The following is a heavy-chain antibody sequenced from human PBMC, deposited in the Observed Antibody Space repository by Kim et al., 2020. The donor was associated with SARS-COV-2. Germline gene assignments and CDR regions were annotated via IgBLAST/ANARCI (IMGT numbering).Heavy chain of an antibody. D-gene: IGHD3-22*01. CDR2: LYYGGTF. J-gene: IGHJ3*01. CDR3: ARSSGHLDPFNV. CDR1: GVPISTYR. V-gene: IGHV4-59*08. Sequence: SETLSLICTVSGVPISTYRWSWIRQPPGKGLEWLGYLYYGGTFNYNPSLRSRVTISVDTSQNQFSLRLSSVTAADTAVYYCARSSGHLDPFNVWGQGTMV.